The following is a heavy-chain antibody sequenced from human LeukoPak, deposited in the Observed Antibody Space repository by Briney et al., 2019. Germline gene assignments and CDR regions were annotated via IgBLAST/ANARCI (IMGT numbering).Heavy chain of an antibody. CDR3: ARAHYYDSSGYYYFDY. Sequence: SETLSLTCAVSGGSISSGGYYWSWIRQPRGKGLEWIGYIYYSGSTHYNPSLKSRVTISVDTSKNQFSLRLSSVTAADTAVYYCARAHYYDSSGYYYFDYWGQGTLVTVSS. CDR1: GGSISSGGYY. J-gene: IGHJ4*02. CDR2: IYYSGST. V-gene: IGHV4-30-4*01. D-gene: IGHD3-22*01.